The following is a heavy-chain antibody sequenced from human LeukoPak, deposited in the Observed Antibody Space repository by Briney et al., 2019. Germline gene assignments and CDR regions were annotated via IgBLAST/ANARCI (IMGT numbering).Heavy chain of an antibody. D-gene: IGHD2-21*01. CDR1: GGSISSGDYY. CDR3: ARVFQQIGDLYYYYGMDV. J-gene: IGHJ6*02. V-gene: IGHV4-30-4*08. Sequence: SETLSLTCTVSGGSISSGDYYWSWIRQPPGKGLEWIGYIYYSGSTYYNPSLKSRVTISVDTSKNQFSLKLSSVTAADTAVYYCARVFQQIGDLYYYYGMDVWGQGTMVTVSS. CDR2: IYYSGST.